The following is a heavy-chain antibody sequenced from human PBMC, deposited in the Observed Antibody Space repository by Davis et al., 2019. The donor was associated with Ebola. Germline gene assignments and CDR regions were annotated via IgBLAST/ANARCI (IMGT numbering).Heavy chain of an antibody. D-gene: IGHD2-2*02. CDR2: ISYDGSNK. J-gene: IGHJ6*02. CDR3: ARDICSLWFDGTSCYTAQAHYYYYGMDV. CDR1: GFTFSSYA. Sequence: PGGSLRLSCAASGFTFSSYAMHWVRQAPGKGLEWVAVISYDGSNKYYADSVKGRFTISRDNSKNTLYLQMNSLRAEDTAVYYCARDICSLWFDGTSCYTAQAHYYYYGMDVWGQGTTVTVSS. V-gene: IGHV3-30-3*01.